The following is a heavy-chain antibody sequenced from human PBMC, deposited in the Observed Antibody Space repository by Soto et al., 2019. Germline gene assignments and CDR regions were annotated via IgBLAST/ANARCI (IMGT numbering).Heavy chain of an antibody. V-gene: IGHV1-69*13. D-gene: IGHD5-18*01. CDR2: IIPIFGTA. J-gene: IGHJ6*02. Sequence: GASVKVSCKASGGTFSSYAISWVRQAPGQGLEWMGGIIPIFGTANYAQKFQGRVTITADESTSTAYMELSSLRSEDTAVYYCARDSKDTAMVTLVYYYGMDAWGQGTTVTVSS. CDR3: ARDSKDTAMVTLVYYYGMDA. CDR1: GGTFSSYA.